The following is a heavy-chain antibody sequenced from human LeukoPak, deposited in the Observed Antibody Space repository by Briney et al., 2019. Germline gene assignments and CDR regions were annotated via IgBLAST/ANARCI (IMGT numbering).Heavy chain of an antibody. V-gene: IGHV4-34*01. CDR1: GFTFSDYY. Sequence: LRLSCAASGFTFSDYYMSWIRQPPGKGLEWIGEINHSGSTNYNPSLKSRVTISVDTSKNQFSLKLSSVTAADTAVYYCAREWELHYYYYGMDVWGQGTTVTVSS. CDR2: INHSGST. J-gene: IGHJ6*02. D-gene: IGHD1-26*01. CDR3: AREWELHYYYYGMDV.